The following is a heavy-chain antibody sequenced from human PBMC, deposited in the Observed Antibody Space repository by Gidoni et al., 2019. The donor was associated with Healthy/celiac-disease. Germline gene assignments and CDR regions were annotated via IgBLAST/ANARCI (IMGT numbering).Heavy chain of an antibody. J-gene: IGHJ5*02. D-gene: IGHD2-15*01. Sequence: QVQLQESGPGLVKPSGTLSLTCAVSGGSISRSNWWSWVRQPPRKGLEWIGEIYHSGSTNYNPSLKSRVTISVDKSKNQFSLKLSSVTAADTAVYYCARGIVVVVAATPFWFDPWGQGTLVTVSS. CDR1: GGSISRSNW. V-gene: IGHV4-4*02. CDR3: ARGIVVVVAATPFWFDP. CDR2: IYHSGST.